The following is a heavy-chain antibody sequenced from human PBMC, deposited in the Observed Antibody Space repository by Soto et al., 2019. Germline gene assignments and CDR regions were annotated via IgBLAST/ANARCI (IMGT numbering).Heavy chain of an antibody. V-gene: IGHV3-74*01. J-gene: IGHJ4*02. CDR3: VRTSLVVAAATREDY. CDR2: INSDGRST. CDR1: GFTFSSYW. Sequence: EVQLVESGGGLVQPGGSLRLSCAASGFTFSSYWMHWVRQAPGKGLVWVSRINSDGRSTSYADSVKGRFTISRDNAKNRLYLEMNSLRAEDTAVYYCVRTSLVVAAATREDYWGQGTLVTVSS. D-gene: IGHD2-15*01.